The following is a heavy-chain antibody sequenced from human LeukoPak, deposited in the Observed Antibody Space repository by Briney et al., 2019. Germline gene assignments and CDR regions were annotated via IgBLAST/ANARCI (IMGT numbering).Heavy chain of an antibody. CDR2: INPNSGYT. D-gene: IGHD3-22*01. J-gene: IGHJ4*02. CDR1: GYTFTGYY. CDR3: ARGPDSSGYYPFDY. V-gene: IGHV1-2*02. Sequence: ASVKVSCKASGYTFTGYYMHWVRQAPGQGLEWMGWINPNSGYTNYAQKFQGRVTMTRDTSISTAYMELSRLRSDDTAVYYCARGPDSSGYYPFDYWGQGTLVTVPS.